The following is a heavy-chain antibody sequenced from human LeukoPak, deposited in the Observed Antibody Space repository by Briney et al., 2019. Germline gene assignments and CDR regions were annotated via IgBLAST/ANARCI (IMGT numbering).Heavy chain of an antibody. Sequence: GGSLRLSCAASGFTFSSYAMHWVGQAQGKGLEWVAVISYDGSNKYYADSVKGRFTISRDNSKNTLYLQMNSLRAEDTAVYYCARNFYFDYWGQGTLVTVSS. CDR2: ISYDGSNK. V-gene: IGHV3-30-3*01. CDR1: GFTFSSYA. J-gene: IGHJ4*02. CDR3: ARNFYFDY.